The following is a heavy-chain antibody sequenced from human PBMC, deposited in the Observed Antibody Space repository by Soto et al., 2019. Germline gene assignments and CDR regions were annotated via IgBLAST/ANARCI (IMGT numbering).Heavy chain of an antibody. J-gene: IGHJ4*02. Sequence: QPGGSLRLSCAASGFTFSSYGMSWVRQAPGKGLEWVSAITGSGGSTYYADSVKGRFTISRDNSKNTLYLQLNSLRAEDTAVYYCAKVGTSSSWYFDYWGQGTLVTVSS. V-gene: IGHV3-23*01. CDR3: AKVGTSSSWYFDY. CDR1: GFTFSSYG. D-gene: IGHD6-13*01. CDR2: ITGSGGST.